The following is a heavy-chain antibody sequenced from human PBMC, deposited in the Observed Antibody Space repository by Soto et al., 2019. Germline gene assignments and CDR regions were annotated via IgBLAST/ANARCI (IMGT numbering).Heavy chain of an antibody. CDR1: EITLNIYW. CDR2: INPESTTL. Sequence: PGGSVRLSCTASEITLNIYWMHWIRQAPGKGLVWVSRINPESTTLTYADSVTGRFTISRDSAKNTLYLQMNGLSAEDTAIYYCTKDTFCAWDSWGQGTLVTVSS. V-gene: IGHV3-74*01. CDR3: TKDTFCAWDS. J-gene: IGHJ4*02.